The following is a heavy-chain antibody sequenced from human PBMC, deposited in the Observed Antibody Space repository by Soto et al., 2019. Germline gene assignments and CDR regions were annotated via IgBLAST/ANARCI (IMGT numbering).Heavy chain of an antibody. CDR3: ARVFYGSGSYSYYYYYGMDV. CDR2: INHSGST. D-gene: IGHD3-10*01. J-gene: IGHJ6*02. Sequence: SETLSLTCAVYGGSFSGYYWSWIRQPPGKGLEWIGEINHSGSTNYNPSLKSRVTISVDTSKNQFSLKLSSVTAADTAVYYCARVFYGSGSYSYYYYYGMDVWGQGTTVTVPS. CDR1: GGSFSGYY. V-gene: IGHV4-34*01.